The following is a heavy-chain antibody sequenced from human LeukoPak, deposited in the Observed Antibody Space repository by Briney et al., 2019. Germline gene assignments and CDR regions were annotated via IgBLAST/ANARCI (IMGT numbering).Heavy chain of an antibody. CDR2: ILYNENT. J-gene: IGHJ4*02. CDR1: GGSISSSSYY. V-gene: IGHV4-39*01. CDR3: RGYSAGYLLDY. Sequence: PSETLSLTCTVSGGSISSSSYYWGWIRHPPGKGLEYIGSILYNENTYYNPSLKSRVIISIDTSKNQFSLKLSSVTAADAAVYYCRGYSAGYLLDYWGQGTLVTVSS. D-gene: IGHD5-18*01.